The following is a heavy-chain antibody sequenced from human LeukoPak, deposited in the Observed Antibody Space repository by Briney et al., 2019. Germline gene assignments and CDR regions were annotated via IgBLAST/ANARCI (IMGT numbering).Heavy chain of an antibody. D-gene: IGHD2-15*01. CDR3: ARGLDCSGGSCYSDGWFDP. Sequence: PGGSLRLSCAASGFTFSSYDMHRVRQATGKGLEWVSAIGTAGDTYYPGSVKGRFTISRENAKNSLYLQMNSLRAGDTAVYYCARGLDCSGGSCYSDGWFDPWGQGTLVTVSS. CDR2: IGTAGDT. J-gene: IGHJ5*02. V-gene: IGHV3-13*04. CDR1: GFTFSSYD.